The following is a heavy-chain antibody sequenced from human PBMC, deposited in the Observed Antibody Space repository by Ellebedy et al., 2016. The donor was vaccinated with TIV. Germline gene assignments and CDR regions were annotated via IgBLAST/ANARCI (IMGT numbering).Heavy chain of an antibody. Sequence: PGGSLRLSCAASGFTFSNYWMHWVRQAPGKGLVWVSRINSDGSSTSYADSVKGRFTISRDNAKNTLYLQMNSLRAEDTAVYYCARGDYDYYFDYWGQGTLVTVSS. J-gene: IGHJ4*02. CDR1: GFTFSNYW. V-gene: IGHV3-74*01. CDR3: ARGDYDYYFDY. CDR2: INSDGSST. D-gene: IGHD5-12*01.